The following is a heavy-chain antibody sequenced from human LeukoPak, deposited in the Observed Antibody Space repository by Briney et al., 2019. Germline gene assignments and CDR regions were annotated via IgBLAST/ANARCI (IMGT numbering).Heavy chain of an antibody. V-gene: IGHV3-74*01. J-gene: IGHJ4*02. Sequence: GGSLRLSCAASGFTFSNNWMHWVRQAPGKGLVWVSRINSEGSSTTYADAVKGRFTISRDNAKNTLYLQMNSLRAEDTAVYYCPPMDYDYHSSGYYRYWGQGTLVTVSS. CDR3: PPMDYDYHSSGYYRY. D-gene: IGHD3-22*01. CDR2: INSEGSST. CDR1: GFTFSNNW.